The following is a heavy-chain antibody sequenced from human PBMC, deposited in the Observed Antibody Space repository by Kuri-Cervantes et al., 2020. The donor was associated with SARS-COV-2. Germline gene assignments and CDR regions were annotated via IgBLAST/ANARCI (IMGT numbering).Heavy chain of an antibody. Sequence: ESLKISCTVSGGSISSSSYYWGWIRQPPGKGLEWIGRIYTSGSTNYNPSLKSRVTMSVDTSKNQFSLKLSSVTAADTAVYYCYTYYYDSSGYTDYWGQGTLVTVSS. D-gene: IGHD3-22*01. CDR2: IYTSGST. J-gene: IGHJ4*02. CDR1: GGSISSSSYY. V-gene: IGHV4-39*07. CDR3: YTYYYDSSGYTDY.